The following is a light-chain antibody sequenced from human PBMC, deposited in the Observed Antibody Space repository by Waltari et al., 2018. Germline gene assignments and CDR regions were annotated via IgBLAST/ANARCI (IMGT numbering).Light chain of an antibody. CDR1: QSVRNN. CDR3: QQYNNWPPWT. Sequence: IVMTQSPATLSVSPGARATLSCRASQSVRNNLVWYQQKPGQAPRLLIYGASTRVTGIPARFSGSGSGTEFTLTISSLQSEDFAVYYCQQYNNWPPWTFGKGTKVEIK. J-gene: IGKJ1*01. V-gene: IGKV3-15*01. CDR2: GAS.